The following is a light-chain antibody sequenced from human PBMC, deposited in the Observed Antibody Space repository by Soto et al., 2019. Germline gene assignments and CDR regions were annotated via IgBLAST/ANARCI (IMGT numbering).Light chain of an antibody. CDR2: GNS. CDR3: QSYDSSLSGWKV. Sequence: QSVLTQPPSVSGPPGKRVTFSCPGGSPTFGAGYDLHWYQQLPVTAPKLLIYGNSNRPSGVPDRFSGSKSGTSASLAITGLQAEDEADYYCQSYDSSLSGWKVFGGGTKLTVL. V-gene: IGLV1-40*01. J-gene: IGLJ2*01. CDR1: SPTFGAGYD.